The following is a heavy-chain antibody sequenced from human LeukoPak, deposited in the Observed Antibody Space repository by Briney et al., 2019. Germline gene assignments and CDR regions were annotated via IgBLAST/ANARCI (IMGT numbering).Heavy chain of an antibody. J-gene: IGHJ4*02. CDR2: MNPNSGNT. V-gene: IGHV1-8*01. Sequence: ASVKVSCKPSGYTFTSYDINWVRQATGQGLEWMGWMNPNSGNTGYAQKFQGRVTMTRNTSISTAYMELSSLRSEDTAVYYCARVRKVGSSSSMGYWGQGTLVTVSS. CDR1: GYTFTSYD. CDR3: ARVRKVGSSSSMGY. D-gene: IGHD6-6*01.